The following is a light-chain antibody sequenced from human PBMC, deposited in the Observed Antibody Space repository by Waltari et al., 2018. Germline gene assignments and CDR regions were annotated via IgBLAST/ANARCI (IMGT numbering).Light chain of an antibody. J-gene: IGKJ1*01. CDR1: QSVSSN. CDR3: QQYNNWPSWT. CDR2: GAS. Sequence: DIVMTQAPATRSVSPGERATLSCKASQSVSSNLAWYQQKPGQAPRLLIYGASTRATGIPARFSGSGSGTEFTLTISSMQSEDFAVYYCQQYNNWPSWTFGQGTKVEIK. V-gene: IGKV3-15*01.